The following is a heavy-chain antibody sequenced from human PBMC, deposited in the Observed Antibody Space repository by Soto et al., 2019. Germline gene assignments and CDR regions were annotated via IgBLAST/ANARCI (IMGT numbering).Heavy chain of an antibody. CDR1: GFTLSSYN. J-gene: IGHJ6*02. Sequence: EVQLVESGGGLVQPGGSLRLSCAASGFTLSSYNMNWVRQAPGKGLEWVSYISGSSDTIYYADSVKGRFTISRDNAKNSLYLQMDSLRDEDTAVYYCARDHGGSTWFVGIYYYFGEDVWGQGTTVTVSS. D-gene: IGHD6-13*01. V-gene: IGHV3-48*02. CDR3: ARDHGGSTWFVGIYYYFGEDV. CDR2: ISGSSDTI.